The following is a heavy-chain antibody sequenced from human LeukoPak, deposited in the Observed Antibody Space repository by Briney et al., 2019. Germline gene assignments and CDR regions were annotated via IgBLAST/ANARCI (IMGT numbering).Heavy chain of an antibody. D-gene: IGHD2-15*01. J-gene: IGHJ6*02. Sequence: RPSETLSLTCAVSGGSISSSNWWSWVRQPPGKGLEWIGEIYHSGSTNYNPSLKSRVTISVDKSKNQFSLKLSSVTAAGTAVYYCARAVIVVVVAATQYYYYGMDVWGQGTTVTLSS. CDR3: ARAVIVVVVAATQYYYYGMDV. CDR1: GGSISSSNW. V-gene: IGHV4-4*02. CDR2: IYHSGST.